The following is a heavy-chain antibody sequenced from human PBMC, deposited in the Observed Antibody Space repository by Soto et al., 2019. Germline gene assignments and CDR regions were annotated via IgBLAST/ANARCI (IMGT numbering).Heavy chain of an antibody. J-gene: IGHJ5*02. CDR3: ARSPDNVSSWLP. CDR1: GESFSGYY. Sequence: PSVTLSLTCALYGESFSGYYWSWIRQATRKGLEWLGEINHSGSTNYNQSIKSRDTISVDTSKKQISLKLSSVTDADTVVYYCARSPDNVSSWLPWGQVTLVTVSS. V-gene: IGHV4-34*01. CDR2: INHSGST. D-gene: IGHD6-13*01.